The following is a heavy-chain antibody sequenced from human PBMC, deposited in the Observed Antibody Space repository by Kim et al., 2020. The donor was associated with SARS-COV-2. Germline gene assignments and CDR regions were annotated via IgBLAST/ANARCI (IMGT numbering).Heavy chain of an antibody. Sequence: GGSLRLSCAASGFTFSSYWIHWVRQALGKEPVWVSGINSDGSTTRYADSVKGRFTISRDNAKNTLYLQMNSLRAEDTAVYYCATSRTFDYWGQGTLVTVSS. CDR2: INSDGSTT. V-gene: IGHV3-74*01. J-gene: IGHJ4*02. CDR3: ATSRTFDY. D-gene: IGHD2-2*01. CDR1: GFTFSSYW.